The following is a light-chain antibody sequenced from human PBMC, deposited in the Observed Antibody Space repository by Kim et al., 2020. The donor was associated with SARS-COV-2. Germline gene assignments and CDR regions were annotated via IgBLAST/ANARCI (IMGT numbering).Light chain of an antibody. CDR2: KAS. CDR1: QSISSW. Sequence: DIQMTQSPSTLSASVGDRVTITCRASQSISSWLAWYQQKPGKAPTLLIYKASSLESGVPSRFSGSGSGTEFTLTISSLQPDDFATYYCQQYNSYTFGGGTKVDIK. V-gene: IGKV1-5*03. CDR3: QQYNSYT. J-gene: IGKJ4*01.